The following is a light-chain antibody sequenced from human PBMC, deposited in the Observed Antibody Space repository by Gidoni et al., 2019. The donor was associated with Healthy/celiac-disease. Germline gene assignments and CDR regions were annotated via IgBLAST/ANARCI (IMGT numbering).Light chain of an antibody. CDR1: ALPKQY. J-gene: IGLJ2*01. CDR2: KDS. V-gene: IGLV3-25*03. CDR3: QSADSSGTYHVV. Sequence: SYELTQPPSVSVSPGQTARITCSGDALPKQYADWYQQKPGQAPVLVIYKDSERPSGIPERFSGPSSGTTVTLTISGVQAEDEADYYCQSADSSGTYHVVFGGGTKLTVL.